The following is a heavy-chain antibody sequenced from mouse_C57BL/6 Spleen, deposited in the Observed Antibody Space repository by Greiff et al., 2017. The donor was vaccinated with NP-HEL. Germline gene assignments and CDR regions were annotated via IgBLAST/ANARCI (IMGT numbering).Heavy chain of an antibody. D-gene: IGHD1-1*01. J-gene: IGHJ2*01. Sequence: VQLQQPGAELVRPGSSVKLSCKASGYTFTSYWMDWVKQRPGQGLEWIGNIYPSDSETHYNQKFKDKATLTVDKSFSTAYMQLSSLTSEDSAVYYCAREENYYGSSYDYWGQGTTLTVSS. CDR2: IYPSDSET. CDR1: GYTFTSYW. V-gene: IGHV1-61*01. CDR3: AREENYYGSSYDY.